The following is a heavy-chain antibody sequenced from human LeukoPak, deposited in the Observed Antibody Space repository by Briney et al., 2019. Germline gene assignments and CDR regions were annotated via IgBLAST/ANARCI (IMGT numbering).Heavy chain of an antibody. CDR3: ARVSAGGYVNY. V-gene: IGHV3-53*01. Sequence: GGSLRLSCAASGFTVSTNYMTWVRQTPGKGLEWVSLIYSGGSTSYADSVKGRFTISRDNSKNTLYLQMNSLRAEDTAVYYCARVSAGGYVNYWGQGTLVTVSS. CDR2: IYSGGST. CDR1: GFTVSTNY. J-gene: IGHJ4*02. D-gene: IGHD5-12*01.